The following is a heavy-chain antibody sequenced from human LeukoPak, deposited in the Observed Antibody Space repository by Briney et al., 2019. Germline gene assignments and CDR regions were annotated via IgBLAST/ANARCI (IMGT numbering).Heavy chain of an antibody. V-gene: IGHV3-74*01. CDR2: IRSDGGSS. Sequence: PGGSLRLSCAASGFTFSSYFWMHWVRPAPGKGLVWVSRIRSDGGSSTYADSGKGRFTISRDNAKNTLYLQMNTLRAEDTAVYYCARGSTTSFYFDYWGQGTLVTVSS. CDR1: GFTFSSYFW. D-gene: IGHD4-11*01. J-gene: IGHJ4*02. CDR3: ARGSTTSFYFDY.